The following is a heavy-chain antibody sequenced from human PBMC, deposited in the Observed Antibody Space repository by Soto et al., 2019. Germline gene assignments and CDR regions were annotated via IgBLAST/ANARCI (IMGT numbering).Heavy chain of an antibody. CDR3: ARVFDTDCSRTSCYTSWFDP. Sequence: ASVKVSCKASGYTFTSYAMHWVRQAPGQRLEWMGWINAGNGNTEYSQKFQGRVTITRDTSASTAYMELSSLRSEDTAVYYCARVFDTDCSRTSCYTSWFDPWGQGTLVTVSS. CDR1: GYTFTSYA. J-gene: IGHJ5*02. CDR2: INAGNGNT. V-gene: IGHV1-3*01. D-gene: IGHD2-2*02.